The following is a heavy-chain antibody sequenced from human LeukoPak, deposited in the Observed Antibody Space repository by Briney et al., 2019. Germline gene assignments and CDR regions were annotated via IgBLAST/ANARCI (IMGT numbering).Heavy chain of an antibody. CDR3: ARDQRRTSCFDY. CDR1: GGSMSDYY. D-gene: IGHD2-2*01. Sequence: SETLSLTCTVSGGSMSDYYWSWIRQPPGKGLEWIGYIYYTGTTNYNPSLKSRVTILVDTSKNQFSPKLNSVTAADTGVYYCARDQRRTSCFDYWGQGTLVTVSS. CDR2: IYYTGTT. V-gene: IGHV4-59*01. J-gene: IGHJ4*02.